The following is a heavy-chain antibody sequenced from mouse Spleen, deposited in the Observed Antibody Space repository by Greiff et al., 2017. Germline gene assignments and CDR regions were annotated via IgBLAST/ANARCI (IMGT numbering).Heavy chain of an antibody. D-gene: IGHD2-1*01. V-gene: IGHV5-17*01. J-gene: IGHJ4*01. CDR3: ARSPFYYNYAMDY. CDR1: GFTFSDYG. Sequence: EVKLEESGGGLVKPGGSLKLSCAASGFTFSDYGMHWVRQAPEKGLEWVAYISSGSSTIYYADTVKGRFTISRDNAKNTLFLQMTSLRSEDTAMYYCARSPFYYNYAMDYWGQGTSVTVSS. CDR2: ISSGSSTI.